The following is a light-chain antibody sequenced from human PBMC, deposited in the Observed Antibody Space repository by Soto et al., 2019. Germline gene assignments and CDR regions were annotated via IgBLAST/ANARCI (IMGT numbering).Light chain of an antibody. J-gene: IGLJ3*02. CDR3: SAYAGSNNWV. V-gene: IGLV2-8*01. CDR1: SSDVGGYNY. CDR2: EVS. Sequence: QSVLTQPPSASGSPGKSVTISCTGTSSDVGGYNYVSWYQQHPGKSPKLMIYEVSKRPSGVPDRFSGSKSGNTASLTVSGLQAEDEADYYCSAYAGSNNWVFGGGTKVTVL.